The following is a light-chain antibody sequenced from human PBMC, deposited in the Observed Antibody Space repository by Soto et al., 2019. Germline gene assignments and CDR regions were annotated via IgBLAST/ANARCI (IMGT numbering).Light chain of an antibody. J-gene: IGKJ5*01. Sequence: EIVMTQSPATLSVSPGERATLSCRASQSVSSTVAWYQQKPGQAPRLLIYGASTRATGIPARFSGSGSGTEFTLTISSLQSEDFAIYFCHQYDRSPPTFGQGTRLEIK. V-gene: IGKV3-15*01. CDR3: HQYDRSPPT. CDR1: QSVSST. CDR2: GAS.